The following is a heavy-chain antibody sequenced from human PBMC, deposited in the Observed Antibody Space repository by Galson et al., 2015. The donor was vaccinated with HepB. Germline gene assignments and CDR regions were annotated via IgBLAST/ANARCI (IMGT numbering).Heavy chain of an antibody. CDR1: GYTFTSYD. V-gene: IGHV1-8*01. CDR3: ARVPSRTGKNKLRAGHYYYGMDV. Sequence: SVKVSCKASGYTFTSYDINWVRQATGQGLEWMGWMNPNSGNTGYAQKFQGRVTMTRNTSISTAYMELSSLRSEDTAVYYCARVPSRTGKNKLRAGHYYYGMDVWGQGTTVTVSS. J-gene: IGHJ6*02. CDR2: MNPNSGNT. D-gene: IGHD3/OR15-3a*01.